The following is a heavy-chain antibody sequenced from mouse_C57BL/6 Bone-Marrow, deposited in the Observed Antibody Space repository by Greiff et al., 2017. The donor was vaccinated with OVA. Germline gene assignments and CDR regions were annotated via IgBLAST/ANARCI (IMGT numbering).Heavy chain of an antibody. Sequence: EVQLQQSGAELVRPGASVKLSCTASGFNIKDDYMPWVKQRPEQGLEWIGWIDPENGDTEYASKFQGKATITADTSSNTAYLQLSSLTSEDTAVYYCTIYSGSSRYAMDYWGQGTSVTVSS. D-gene: IGHD1-1*01. V-gene: IGHV14-4*01. J-gene: IGHJ4*01. CDR1: GFNIKDDY. CDR3: TIYSGSSRYAMDY. CDR2: IDPENGDT.